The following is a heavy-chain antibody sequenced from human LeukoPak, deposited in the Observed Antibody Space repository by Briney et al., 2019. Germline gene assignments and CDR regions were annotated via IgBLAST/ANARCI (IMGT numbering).Heavy chain of an antibody. D-gene: IGHD6-19*01. CDR1: GFTFSNYR. V-gene: IGHV3-7*02. CDR2: IKPNGGEQ. CDR3: ASQPSAVAGNY. J-gene: IGHJ4*02. Sequence: PGGSLRLSCAASGFTFSNYRMTWVRQAPGKGLEWVANIKPNGGEQYYVDSVKGRFTISRDNAKNSLFLQMNSLRAEDTAVYYCASQPSAVAGNYWGQGTLVTVSS.